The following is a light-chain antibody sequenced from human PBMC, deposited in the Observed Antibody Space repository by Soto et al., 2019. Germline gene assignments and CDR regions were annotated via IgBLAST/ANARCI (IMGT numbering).Light chain of an antibody. Sequence: IVLTQSPGTLSLSPGERATLSCRASPSVSGSNLAWYQQKPGQSPRLLIYGASSRATGVPVRFSGSGSGVAFTLTISGLQSEDFAVYHCQQYNQWPGTFGQGTKVDIK. CDR2: GAS. V-gene: IGKV3-15*01. CDR3: QQYNQWPGT. J-gene: IGKJ1*01. CDR1: PSVSGSN.